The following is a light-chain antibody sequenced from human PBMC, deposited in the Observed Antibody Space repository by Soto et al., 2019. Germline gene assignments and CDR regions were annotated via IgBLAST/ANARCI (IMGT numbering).Light chain of an antibody. CDR1: SSDIGNYNY. CDR2: EVS. CDR3: SSYTSTSAYV. Sequence: ALTQPSSVSGSPGQSITISCTGTSSDIGNYNYVSWYQQHPGKAPKLMISEVSNRPSGVSNRFSGCKSGSTASLTISGLQPEDEADYYCSSYTSTSAYVFGGGTKVTVL. J-gene: IGLJ1*01. V-gene: IGLV2-14*01.